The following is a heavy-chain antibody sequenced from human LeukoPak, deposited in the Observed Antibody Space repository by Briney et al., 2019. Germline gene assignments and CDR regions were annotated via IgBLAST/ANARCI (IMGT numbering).Heavy chain of an antibody. Sequence: GGSLRLSCAASGFTFSDYYMSWIRQAPGKGLEWVSYISSSGSTIYYADSVKGRFTISRDNAKNSLYLQMNSLRAEDTAVYYCARAAGFGHTDAFDIWGQGTMVTVSS. CDR3: ARAAGFGHTDAFDI. D-gene: IGHD3-10*01. CDR1: GFTFSDYY. J-gene: IGHJ3*02. CDR2: ISSSGSTI. V-gene: IGHV3-11*04.